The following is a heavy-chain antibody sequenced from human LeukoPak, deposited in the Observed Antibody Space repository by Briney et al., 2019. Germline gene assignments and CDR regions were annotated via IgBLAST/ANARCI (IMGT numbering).Heavy chain of an antibody. CDR1: GFTFSSYG. CDR3: TGSFGELTFFDY. D-gene: IGHD3-10*01. CDR2: ISYDGSNK. Sequence: GGSLRLSCAASGFTFSSYGMHWVRQAPGKGLEWVALISYDGSNKYYADSVKGRFTISRDNSKNTLYLQMNSLKTEDTAVYYCTGSFGELTFFDYWGQGTLVTVSS. J-gene: IGHJ4*02. V-gene: IGHV3-30*03.